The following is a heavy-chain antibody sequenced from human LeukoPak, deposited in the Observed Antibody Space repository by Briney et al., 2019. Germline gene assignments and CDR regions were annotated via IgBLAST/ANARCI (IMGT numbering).Heavy chain of an antibody. CDR2: IGSSGSPI. CDR3: ARGPAGDPFDH. D-gene: IGHD3-16*01. V-gene: IGHV3-48*03. Sequence: GGSLRLSCVASGFTFRNYDMNWVRQAPGKGLEWVSFIGSSGSPIYYADSVKGRFTISRDNAKNSLYLQMSSLRVEDTAVYYCARGPAGDPFDHWGQGTLVTVSS. J-gene: IGHJ4*02. CDR1: GFTFRNYD.